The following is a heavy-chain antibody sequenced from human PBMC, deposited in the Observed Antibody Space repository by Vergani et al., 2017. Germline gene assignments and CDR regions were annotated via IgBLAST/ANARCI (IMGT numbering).Heavy chain of an antibody. D-gene: IGHD3-3*01. CDR1: GFTFSDYY. CDR2: IYYSGST. V-gene: IGHV4-30-4*08. CDR3: ARGVYDFWRGEPGRYFDY. Sequence: QVQLVESGGGLVKPGGSLRLSCAASGFTFSDYYMSWIRQAPGKGLEWIGYIYYSGSTYYNPSLKSRVTISVDTSKNQFSLKLSSVTAADTAVYYCARGVYDFWRGEPGRYFDYWGQGTLVTVSS. J-gene: IGHJ4*02.